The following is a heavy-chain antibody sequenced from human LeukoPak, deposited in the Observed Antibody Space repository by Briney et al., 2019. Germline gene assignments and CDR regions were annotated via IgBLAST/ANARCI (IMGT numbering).Heavy chain of an antibody. Sequence: SETLSLTCTVSGGSIYSGSYYWSWIRQPAGKGLEWIGRIYTSGSTNYNPSPKSRVTISVDTSKNQFSLKLSSVTAAYTAVYYCARDRRDGYNLYYFDLWGQGTLVTVSS. CDR1: GGSIYSGSYY. CDR3: ARDRRDGYNLYYFDL. J-gene: IGHJ4*02. V-gene: IGHV4-61*02. D-gene: IGHD5-24*01. CDR2: IYTSGST.